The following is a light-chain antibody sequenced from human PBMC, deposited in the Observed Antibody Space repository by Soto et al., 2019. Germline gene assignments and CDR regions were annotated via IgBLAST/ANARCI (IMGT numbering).Light chain of an antibody. V-gene: IGKV3D-15*01. CDR2: GAS. CDR1: QSVSSY. J-gene: IGKJ1*01. CDR3: QQYNNWPPWT. Sequence: EIVLTQSPATLSVSPGERATLSCRASQSVSSYLAWYQQKPGQAPRLLIYGASSRATGIPDRFSDSGSGTDFTLTISRLEPEDFAVYYCQQYNNWPPWTFGQGTKVDTK.